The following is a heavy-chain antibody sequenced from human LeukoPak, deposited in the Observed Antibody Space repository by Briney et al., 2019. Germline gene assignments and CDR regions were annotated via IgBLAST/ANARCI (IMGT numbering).Heavy chain of an antibody. J-gene: IGHJ4*02. D-gene: IGHD4-23*01. CDR1: GGSFSGFY. CDR3: ARDTYGGNNCFDY. V-gene: IGHV4-34*01. CDR2: INHSGST. Sequence: SETLSLTCAVYGGSFSGFYWSWIRQPPGKGLEWIGEINHSGSTNYNPSLKSRVTISVDTSKNQFSLKPSSVTAADTAVYYCARDTYGGNNCFDYWGQGTLVTVSS.